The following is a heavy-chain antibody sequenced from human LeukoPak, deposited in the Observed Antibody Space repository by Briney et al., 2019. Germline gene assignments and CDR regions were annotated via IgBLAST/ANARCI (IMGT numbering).Heavy chain of an antibody. CDR3: ARVGAKQHAGGLYYFDY. CDR1: GFTFSSYW. V-gene: IGHV3-7*01. D-gene: IGHD6-13*01. CDR2: IKQDGSEK. Sequence: GGSLRLSCAASGFTFSSYWMSWVRQAPGKGLEWVANIKQDGSEKYCVDSVKGRFTISRDNAKNSLYLQMNSLRAEDTAVYYCARVGAKQHAGGLYYFDYWGQGTLVTVSS. J-gene: IGHJ4*02.